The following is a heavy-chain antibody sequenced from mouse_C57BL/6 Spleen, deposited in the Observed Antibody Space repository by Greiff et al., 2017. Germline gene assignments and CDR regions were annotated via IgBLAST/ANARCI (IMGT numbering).Heavy chain of an antibody. CDR1: GYTFTSYW. V-gene: IGHV1-52*01. Sequence: QVQLKQPGAELVRPGSSVKLSCKASGYTFTSYWMHWVKQRPIQGLEWIGNIDPSDSETHYNQKFKDKATLTVDKSSSTAYMQLSSLTSEDSAVYYCARKDDGHYYFDYWGQGTTRTVSS. J-gene: IGHJ2*01. D-gene: IGHD2-3*01. CDR3: ARKDDGHYYFDY. CDR2: IDPSDSET.